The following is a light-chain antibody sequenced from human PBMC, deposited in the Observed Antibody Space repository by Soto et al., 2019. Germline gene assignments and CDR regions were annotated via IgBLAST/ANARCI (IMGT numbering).Light chain of an antibody. V-gene: IGLV2-11*01. CDR2: DVS. Sequence: QSVLTQPRSVSGSPGQSVTIYCTGTSSDVGGYDFVSWYQQHPGKAPKLMIFDVSKRPSGVPDRFSGSKSGNTASLTISGLQAEDEADYYCCSYAGDLALFGGGTKVNVL. J-gene: IGLJ2*01. CDR3: CSYAGDLAL. CDR1: SSDVGGYDF.